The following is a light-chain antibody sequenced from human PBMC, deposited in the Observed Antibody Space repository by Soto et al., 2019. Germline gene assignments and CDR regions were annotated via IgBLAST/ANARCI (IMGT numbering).Light chain of an antibody. Sequence: DIQMTQSPSTLSASVGDRVTITCRASQSISSWVAWHQQKPGKAPKLLIYKASSLESGVPSRFSGSGSGTEFTLTNSRLQADDFATYYYQQDDSYSFTFGRGTKLEIK. CDR1: QSISSW. CDR2: KAS. V-gene: IGKV1-5*03. J-gene: IGKJ2*01. CDR3: QQDDSYSFT.